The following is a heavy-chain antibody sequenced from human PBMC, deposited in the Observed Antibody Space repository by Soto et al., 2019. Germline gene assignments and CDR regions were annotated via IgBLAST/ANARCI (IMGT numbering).Heavy chain of an antibody. V-gene: IGHV3-33*01. D-gene: IGHD2-2*01. Sequence: QVQLVESGGGVVQPGRSLRLSCAASGFTFSSYGMHWVHQAPGKGLEWVAVIWYDGSNKYYADSVKGRFTISRDNSKNTLYLQMNSLRAEDTAVYYCARVVAADYYFDYWGQGTLVTVSS. CDR3: ARVVAADYYFDY. CDR2: IWYDGSNK. CDR1: GFTFSSYG. J-gene: IGHJ4*02.